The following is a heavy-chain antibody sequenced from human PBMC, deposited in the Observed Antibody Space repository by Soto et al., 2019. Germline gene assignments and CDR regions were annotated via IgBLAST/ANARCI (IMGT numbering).Heavy chain of an antibody. CDR3: SGGMGAAF. CDR1: ESTVSRDW. D-gene: IGHD1-26*01. Sequence: EVHLVESGGGLVQTGGSLRLSCAIFESTVSRDWMNWVRQAPGKGLEWVAHINQDGSEKYYVDSVKGRFTISRDNAKKSLYLQRGILRPAHPAVYHASGGMGAAFWGQGTLVTVSS. V-gene: IGHV3-7*04. J-gene: IGHJ4*02. CDR2: INQDGSEK.